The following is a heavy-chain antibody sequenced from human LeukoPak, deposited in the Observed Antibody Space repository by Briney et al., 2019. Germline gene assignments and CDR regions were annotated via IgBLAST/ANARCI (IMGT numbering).Heavy chain of an antibody. Sequence: PGESLKISCNGSGYXFTNYWITWVRQMPGKGLEWMGGVDPGDSYIKYSPSFQGHVTISADKSISTAYLHWSSLKASDTAMYYCARHRRLSNFDYWGQGTLVTVSS. CDR2: VDPGDSYI. J-gene: IGHJ4*02. CDR1: GYXFTNYW. CDR3: ARHRRLSNFDY. V-gene: IGHV5-10-1*01. D-gene: IGHD3-16*02.